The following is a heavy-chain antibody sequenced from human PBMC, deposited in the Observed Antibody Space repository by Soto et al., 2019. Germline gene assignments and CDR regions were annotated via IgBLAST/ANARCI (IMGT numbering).Heavy chain of an antibody. CDR2: MNPDSENT. D-gene: IGHD3-10*01. Sequence: QVHLVQSGAEVKQPGASVRVSCKASGYTFTNYDITWVRQATGQGLEWMGWMNPDSENTGSPPKFQGRVTMTVNTSIYTAYMELTSLRSEDTAVYYCTRAQFEFGSYFGLDVWGQGTTVTVSS. V-gene: IGHV1-8*01. CDR3: TRAQFEFGSYFGLDV. CDR1: GYTFTNYD. J-gene: IGHJ6*02.